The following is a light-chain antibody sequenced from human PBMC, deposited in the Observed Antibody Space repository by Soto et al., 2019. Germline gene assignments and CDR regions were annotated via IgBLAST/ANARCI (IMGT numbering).Light chain of an antibody. CDR2: GAS. J-gene: IGKJ4*01. V-gene: IGKV1-33*01. Sequence: DIQMTQSPSTLSGAAGDRVTTTCRASQTISSWLAWYQQKPGKAPKLLIYGASNMETGVPSRFSGSGSGTDFTFTISSLQPEDIATYYCQQYDNLPLTFGGGTKVDIK. CDR3: QQYDNLPLT. CDR1: QTISSW.